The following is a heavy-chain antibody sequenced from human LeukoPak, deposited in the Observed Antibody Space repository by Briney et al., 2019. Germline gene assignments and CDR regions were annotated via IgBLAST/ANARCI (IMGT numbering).Heavy chain of an antibody. J-gene: IGHJ4*02. CDR1: GFTPSSYW. V-gene: IGHV3-7*03. Sequence: GGSLRLSCAVSGFTPSSYWMSRVRQAPGKGLEWVANIKQDGSEKHYVDSVKGRFTISRDNAKNSLYLQMNSLRAEDTAVYYCARAPYCIGGSCRFDYWGQGTLVTVSS. CDR3: ARAPYCIGGSCRFDY. D-gene: IGHD2-15*01. CDR2: IKQDGSEK.